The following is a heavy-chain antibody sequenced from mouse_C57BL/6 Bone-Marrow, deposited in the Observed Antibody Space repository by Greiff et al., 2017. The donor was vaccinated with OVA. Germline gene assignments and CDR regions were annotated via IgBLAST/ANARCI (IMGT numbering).Heavy chain of an antibody. CDR2: IYPGSGNT. Sequence: VQLQESGAELVRPGASVKLSCKASGYTFTDYYINWVKQRPGQGLEWIARIYPGSGNTYYNEKFKGKATLTAEKSSSTAYMQLSSLTSEDSAVYFSAREGSNYVYYYAMDYWGQGTSVTVSS. V-gene: IGHV1-76*01. CDR1: GYTFTDYY. CDR3: AREGSNYVYYYAMDY. D-gene: IGHD2-5*01. J-gene: IGHJ4*01.